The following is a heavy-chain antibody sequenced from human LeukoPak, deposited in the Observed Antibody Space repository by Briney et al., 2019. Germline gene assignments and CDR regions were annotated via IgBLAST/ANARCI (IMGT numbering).Heavy chain of an antibody. Sequence: PSETLSLTCTVSGGSISSYYWSWIRQPPGKGLEWIGYIYYSGSTYYSPSLKSRVTISVDTPKNQFSLKLSSVTAADTAVYYCARYCSSTSCYVDYWGQGTLVTVSS. D-gene: IGHD2-2*01. CDR1: GGSISSYY. V-gene: IGHV4-59*06. J-gene: IGHJ4*02. CDR2: IYYSGST. CDR3: ARYCSSTSCYVDY.